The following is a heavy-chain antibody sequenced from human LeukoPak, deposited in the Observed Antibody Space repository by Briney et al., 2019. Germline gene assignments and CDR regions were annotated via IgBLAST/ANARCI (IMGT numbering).Heavy chain of an antibody. Sequence: GGSLRLSCAASGFAVSSDYMSWVRQAPGKGLEWVSVIYSDGRTYYADSVKGRFTISRDISKNTLFLQMTSLRAEDTAVYYCAKLKGWYGEGYFDYWGQGTLVTVSS. CDR2: IYSDGRT. D-gene: IGHD3-10*01. CDR1: GFAVSSDY. J-gene: IGHJ4*02. V-gene: IGHV3-53*01. CDR3: AKLKGWYGEGYFDY.